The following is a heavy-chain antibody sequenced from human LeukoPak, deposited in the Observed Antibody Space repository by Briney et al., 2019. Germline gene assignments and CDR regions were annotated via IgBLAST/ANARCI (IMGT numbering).Heavy chain of an antibody. V-gene: IGHV4-34*09. D-gene: IGHD3-22*01. J-gene: IGHJ3*02. CDR3: ARGKSGPYDSSGYYYDAFDI. CDR2: IYYSGST. Sequence: SETLSLTCAVYGGSFSGYYWSWIRQPPGKGLEWIGYIYYSGSTYYNPSLKSRVTISVDTSKNQFSLKLSSVTAADTAVYYCARGKSGPYDSSGYYYDAFDIWGQGTMVTVSS. CDR1: GGSFSGYY.